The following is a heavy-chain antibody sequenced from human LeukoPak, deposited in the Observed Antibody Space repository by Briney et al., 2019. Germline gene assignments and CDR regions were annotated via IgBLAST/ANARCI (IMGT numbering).Heavy chain of an antibody. CDR1: GDSISSGSYY. CDR3: TRDLVTADDDAFDI. Sequence: SETLSLTCSVSGDSISSGSYYWSWIRQPAGKGLEWIGRIYTSGSTNYNPSLKSRVTISVDTSKNQFSLKLSSVTAADTAVYYCTRDLVTADDDAFDIWGQGTMVTVSS. D-gene: IGHD2-21*02. V-gene: IGHV4-61*02. CDR2: IYTSGST. J-gene: IGHJ3*02.